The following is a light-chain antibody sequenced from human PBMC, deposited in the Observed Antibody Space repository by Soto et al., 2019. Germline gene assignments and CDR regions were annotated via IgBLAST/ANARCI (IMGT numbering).Light chain of an antibody. Sequence: IVLTQSPGTLSLSPWERGTLSCRASQTVSSNFLAWYQQKPGQAPRLLIFDASTRATGIPDRFTGSGSGTDFTLTISRLEPEDFAVYFCQRYGSSPLITFGQGTRLEIK. CDR1: QTVSSNF. CDR2: DAS. J-gene: IGKJ5*01. CDR3: QRYGSSPLIT. V-gene: IGKV3-20*01.